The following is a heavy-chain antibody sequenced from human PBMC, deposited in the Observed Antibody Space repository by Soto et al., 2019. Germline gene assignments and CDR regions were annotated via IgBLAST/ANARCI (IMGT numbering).Heavy chain of an antibody. CDR1: GGSFSGYY. J-gene: IGHJ4*02. CDR2: INHSGST. D-gene: IGHD1-7*01. CDR3: ARGRTGTKGVDY. V-gene: IGHV4-34*01. Sequence: SETLSLTCAVYGGSFSGYYWSWIRQPPGKGLEWIGEINHSGSTNYNPSLKSRVTISVDTSKNQFSLKLSSVTAADTAVYYCARGRTGTKGVDYWGQGTLVTV.